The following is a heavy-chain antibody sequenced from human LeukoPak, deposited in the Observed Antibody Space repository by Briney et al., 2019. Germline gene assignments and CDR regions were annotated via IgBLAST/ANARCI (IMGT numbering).Heavy chain of an antibody. CDR1: GGSISSGGYY. CDR2: IYYSGST. D-gene: IGHD4-17*01. J-gene: IGHJ3*02. CDR3: ARDLDGDYGHPVAFDI. Sequence: PSETLSLTCTVSGGSISSGGYYWSWIRQHPGKGLEWIGFIYYSGSTYYNPSLKSRVTISVDTSKNQFSLKLSSVTAADTAVYYCARDLDGDYGHPVAFDIWGQGTMVTVSS. V-gene: IGHV4-31*03.